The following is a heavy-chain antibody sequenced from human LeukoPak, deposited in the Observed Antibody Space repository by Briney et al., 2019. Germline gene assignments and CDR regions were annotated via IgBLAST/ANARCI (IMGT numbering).Heavy chain of an antibody. D-gene: IGHD3-9*01. CDR3: AGGTGFIIKD. J-gene: IGHJ4*02. CDR2: IWYDGSNK. V-gene: IGHV3-33*01. CDR1: GFTFSSYG. Sequence: GGSLRLSCAASGFTFSSYGMHWVRQAPGKGLEWVAVIWYDGSNKYYADSVKGRFTISRDNSKNTLYLQMNNLRVEDTAMYYCAGGTGFIIKDWGQGTLVTVSS.